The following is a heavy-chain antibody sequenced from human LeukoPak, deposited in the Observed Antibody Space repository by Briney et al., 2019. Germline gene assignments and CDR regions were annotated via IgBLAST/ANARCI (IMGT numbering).Heavy chain of an antibody. CDR1: GFTFSSYA. D-gene: IGHD4-23*01. V-gene: IGHV3-23*01. Sequence: GGSLRLSCAASGFTFSSYAMSWVRQAPGKGLEWVSGISGSGGYTYYADSMKGRFTISRDNAKNSLYLQMNSLRAEDTAVYYCARATVVSPNYWGQGTLVTVSS. CDR3: ARATVVSPNY. J-gene: IGHJ4*02. CDR2: ISGSGGYT.